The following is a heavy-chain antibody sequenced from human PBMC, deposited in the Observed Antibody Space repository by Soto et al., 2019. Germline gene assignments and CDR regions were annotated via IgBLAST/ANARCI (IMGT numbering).Heavy chain of an antibody. CDR1: GGSISSSSYY. D-gene: IGHD3-22*01. J-gene: IGHJ1*01. CDR2: IYYSGST. CDR3: ARHGIEGEIVADTLEYLQH. V-gene: IGHV4-39*01. Sequence: PSETLSLTCTVSGGSISSSSYYWGWIRQPPGKGLEWIGSIYYSGSTYYNPSLKSRVTISVDTSKNQFSLKLSSVTAADTAVYYCARHGIEGEIVADTLEYLQHWSQGTLVTVSS.